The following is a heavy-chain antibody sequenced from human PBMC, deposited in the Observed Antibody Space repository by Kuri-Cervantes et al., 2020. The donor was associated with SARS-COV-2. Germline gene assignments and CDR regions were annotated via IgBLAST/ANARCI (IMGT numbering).Heavy chain of an antibody. J-gene: IGHJ5*02. D-gene: IGHD3-22*01. CDR2: ISNSNNYI. CDR1: GFTFSSYN. CDR3: ARDYYDSSAYYELGYNWFDP. Sequence: ETLSLTCAASGFTFSSYNMSWVRRAPEKGLEWVSSISNSNNYIYYTDSLKGRFTISRDNAKNSLYQQMNSLRAEDTAVYYCARDYYDSSAYYELGYNWFDPWGQGTLVTVSS. V-gene: IGHV3-21*01.